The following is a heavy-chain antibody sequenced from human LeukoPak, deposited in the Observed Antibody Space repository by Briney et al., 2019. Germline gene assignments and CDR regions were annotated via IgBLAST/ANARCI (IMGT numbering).Heavy chain of an antibody. D-gene: IGHD3-22*01. CDR3: ARAGSLPYSSGYLFDY. CDR1: GGTFNSYA. CDR2: IIPIFGTA. Sequence: GASVKVSCKASGGTFNSYAINWVRQAPGQGLEWMGGIIPIFGTASYAQKFQGRVTMTRDMSTSTVYMELSSLRSEDTAVYYCARAGSLPYSSGYLFDYWGQGTLVTVSS. J-gene: IGHJ4*02. V-gene: IGHV1-69*05.